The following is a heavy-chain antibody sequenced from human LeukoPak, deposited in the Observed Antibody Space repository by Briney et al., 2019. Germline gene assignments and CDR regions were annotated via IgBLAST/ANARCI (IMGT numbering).Heavy chain of an antibody. CDR1: GFTFSSYS. Sequence: GGSLRLSCAASGFTFSSYSINWVRQAPGKGLEWVSSISSSSSYIYYADSVKGRFTISRDNAKNSLYLQMNSLRAEDTAVYYCARAPQTHAFDIWGQGTMVTVSS. J-gene: IGHJ3*02. CDR3: ARAPQTHAFDI. CDR2: ISSSSSYI. V-gene: IGHV3-21*01.